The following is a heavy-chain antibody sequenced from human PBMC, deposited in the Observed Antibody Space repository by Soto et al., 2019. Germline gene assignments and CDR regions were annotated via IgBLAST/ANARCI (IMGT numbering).Heavy chain of an antibody. V-gene: IGHV4-61*01. D-gene: IGHD2-21*02. CDR2: IYYSGST. Sequence: QVQLQESGPGLVKPSETLSLTCTVSGGSVSSGSYYWSWIRQPPGKGLEWIGYIYYSGSTNYNPSLKSRVTISVDRSMXQFSLKLSSVTAADTAVYYCASGTYCGGDCYPLDYWGQGTLVTVSS. CDR3: ASGTYCGGDCYPLDY. J-gene: IGHJ4*02. CDR1: GGSVSSGSYY.